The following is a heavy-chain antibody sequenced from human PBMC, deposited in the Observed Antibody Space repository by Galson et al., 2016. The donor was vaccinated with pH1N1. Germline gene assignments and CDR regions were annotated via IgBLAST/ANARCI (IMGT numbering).Heavy chain of an antibody. D-gene: IGHD3-16*01. CDR2: ITAIIGYA. J-gene: IGHJ4*02. CDR1: GGSFTNYA. Sequence: SVKVSCKASGGSFTNYAINWVRQAPGQGLEWMGGITAIIGYADLASKFQDRVTITTDESTNTAYMEMTSLRSEDTAVYYCARELKFGVIGDWGQGNLVTVSS. CDR3: ARELKFGVIGD. V-gene: IGHV1-69*05.